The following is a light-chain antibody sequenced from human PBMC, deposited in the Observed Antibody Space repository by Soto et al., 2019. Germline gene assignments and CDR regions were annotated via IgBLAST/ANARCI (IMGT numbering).Light chain of an antibody. CDR2: GAS. Sequence: EIVLTQSPGTLSLSPGERATLSCRASQSVSSSYLAWYQQKPGQAPRLLIYGASSRATGIPDRFSGSGSGTDFTLTISRLETEDVAVYYCHQYDNSPLTFGGGTKVEIK. CDR3: HQYDNSPLT. CDR1: QSVSSSY. V-gene: IGKV3-20*01. J-gene: IGKJ4*01.